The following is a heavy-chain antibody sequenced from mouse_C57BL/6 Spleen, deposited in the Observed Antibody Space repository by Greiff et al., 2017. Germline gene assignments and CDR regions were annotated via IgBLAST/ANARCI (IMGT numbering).Heavy chain of an antibody. J-gene: IGHJ4*01. CDR2: IDPSDSYT. D-gene: IGHD1-2*01. CDR1: GYTFTSYW. Sequence: VQLQQPGAELVRPGTSVKLSCKASGYTFTSYWLHWVKQRPGQGLEWIGVIDPSDSYTNYNQKFKGKATLTVDTSSSTAYMQLSSLTSEDSAVYYCARATPYAMDYWGQGTSVTVSS. V-gene: IGHV1-59*01. CDR3: ARATPYAMDY.